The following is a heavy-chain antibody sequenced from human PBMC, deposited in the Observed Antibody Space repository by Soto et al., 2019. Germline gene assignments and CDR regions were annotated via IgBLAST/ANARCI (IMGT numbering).Heavy chain of an antibody. CDR1: GGSISSYY. CDR2: IYYSGST. Sequence: TSETLSLTCTVSGGSISSYYWSWIRQPPGKGLEWIGYIYYSGSTNYNPSLKSRVTISVDTSKNQFSLKLSSVTAADTAVYYCARDVGTSGRNYYGMDVWGQGTTVTVSS. D-gene: IGHD1-26*01. J-gene: IGHJ6*02. CDR3: ARDVGTSGRNYYGMDV. V-gene: IGHV4-59*01.